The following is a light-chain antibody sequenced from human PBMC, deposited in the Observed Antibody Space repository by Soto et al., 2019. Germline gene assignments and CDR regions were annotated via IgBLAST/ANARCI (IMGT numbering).Light chain of an antibody. CDR2: TAS. CDR3: QKYNSVLFT. V-gene: IGKV1-27*01. Sequence: DIQMTQSPSSLSSSVGDRVTITCRSSQGISNYLAWYQQKPEKVPKLLIYTASTLQSGVPSRFSGRCSGTDFTLTITSLEPEDVAYYYCQKYNSVLFTFRSGTNVD. CDR1: QGISNY. J-gene: IGKJ3*01.